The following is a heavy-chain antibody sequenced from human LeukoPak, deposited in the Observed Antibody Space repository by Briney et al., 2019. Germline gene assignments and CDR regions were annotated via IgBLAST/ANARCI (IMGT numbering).Heavy chain of an antibody. V-gene: IGHV3-48*03. Sequence: GGSLRLSCAVSGLTFRNLKMNWVRQAPGKGLEWVSYISAGGRTTFYADSVTGRFTISRDNARNSLYLQMSSLRAEDTAVYYCARGSYSSGWDLDLWGRGTLVTVSS. CDR2: ISAGGRTT. CDR3: ARGSYSSGWDLDL. J-gene: IGHJ2*01. D-gene: IGHD6-19*01. CDR1: GLTFRNLK.